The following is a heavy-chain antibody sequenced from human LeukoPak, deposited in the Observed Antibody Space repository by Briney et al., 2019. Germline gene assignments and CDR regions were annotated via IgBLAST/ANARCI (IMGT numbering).Heavy chain of an antibody. CDR2: ISYDGSKK. V-gene: IGHV3-30*03. Sequence: PGRSLRLSCAASGFTFSSYGMHWVRQAPGKGLEWVAVISYDGSKKFYADSVKGRFTISRDNSKNTLYLHMNNPRAEDTAVYYCVRDQGNYSFGHWGQGTLVTVSS. D-gene: IGHD2-21*01. CDR1: GFTFSSYG. CDR3: VRDQGNYSFGH. J-gene: IGHJ4*02.